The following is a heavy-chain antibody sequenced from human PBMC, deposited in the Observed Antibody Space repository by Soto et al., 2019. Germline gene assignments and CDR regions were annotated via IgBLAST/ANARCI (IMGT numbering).Heavy chain of an antibody. CDR3: ARDVSGPGATYVMGV. CDR1: GYIFSSHC. Sequence: ASVKVSSKASGYIFSSHCIYWVRQAPGQGLQWMGIINPGGGRTAYAQKFQGRVTLTRDMSTSTVYMELTSLTYDDTAVYYCARDVSGPGATYVMGVWGQGTTVTVSS. J-gene: IGHJ6*02. D-gene: IGHD2-2*01. V-gene: IGHV1-46*01. CDR2: INPGGGRT.